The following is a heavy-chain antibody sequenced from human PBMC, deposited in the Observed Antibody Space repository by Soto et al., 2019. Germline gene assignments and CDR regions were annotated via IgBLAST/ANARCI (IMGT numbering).Heavy chain of an antibody. CDR3: AVSGYSSSWPFDY. V-gene: IGHV1-69*13. J-gene: IGHJ4*02. CDR1: GGTFSSYA. Sequence: GASVKVSCKASGGTFSSYAISWVRQAPGQGLEWMGGIIPIFGTANYAQKFQGRVTITADESTSTAYMELSSLRSEDTAVYYCAVSGYSSSWPFDYWGQGTLVTVSS. CDR2: IIPIFGTA. D-gene: IGHD6-13*01.